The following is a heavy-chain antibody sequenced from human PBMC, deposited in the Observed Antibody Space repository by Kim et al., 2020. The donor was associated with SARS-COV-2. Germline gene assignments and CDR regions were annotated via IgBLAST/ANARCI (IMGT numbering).Heavy chain of an antibody. CDR2: MNPKSGDT. V-gene: IGHV1-8*01. D-gene: IGHD5-12*01. CDR3: ARGLGDYSGDDFPICSP. CDR1: GFTFSNYD. Sequence: ASVKVSCKASGFTFSNYDINWVRQATGQGLEWMGWMNPKSGDTRYAQKFQGRVSMTRDTSISTAYMELRSLTSDDTAVYFCARGLGDYSGDDFPICSPWG. J-gene: IGHJ5*02.